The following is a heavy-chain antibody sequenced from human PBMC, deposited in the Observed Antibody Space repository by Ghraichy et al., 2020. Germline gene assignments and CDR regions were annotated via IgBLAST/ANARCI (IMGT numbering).Heavy chain of an antibody. Sequence: ASVKVSCKASGYTFTYYTIHWVRQAPGQRLESMGWINAGSGNTKKSQKFQGRITFTRDTSASTAYMDLSSLRSEDTAVYFCARTFFTTLTKSPRFENALDVWGQGTMVIVSA. J-gene: IGHJ3*01. CDR1: GYTFTYYT. CDR3: ARTFFTTLTKSPRFENALDV. CDR2: INAGSGNT. D-gene: IGHD4-17*01. V-gene: IGHV1-3*01.